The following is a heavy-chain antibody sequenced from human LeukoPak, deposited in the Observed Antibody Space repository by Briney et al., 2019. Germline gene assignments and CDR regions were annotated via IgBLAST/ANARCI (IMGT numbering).Heavy chain of an antibody. Sequence: GGSLRLSCGASGFSFSSFGMHWVRQAPGKGLQWVAVISYDGSNKYYTDSVKGRFTISRDNSKNTLYLEMNSLRAEDTAVYYCARERERFLNLWGQGTLVTVSS. CDR1: GFSFSSFG. J-gene: IGHJ4*02. CDR2: ISYDGSNK. CDR3: ARERERFLNL. V-gene: IGHV3-30*04. D-gene: IGHD3-3*01.